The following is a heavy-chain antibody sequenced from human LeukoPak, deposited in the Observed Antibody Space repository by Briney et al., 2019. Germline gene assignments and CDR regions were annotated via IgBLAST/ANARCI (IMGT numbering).Heavy chain of an antibody. V-gene: IGHV1-69*05. Sequence: ASVKVSCKASGGTFSSYAISWVRQAPGQGLEWMGGIIPIFGTANYAQKFQGRVTITTDESTSTAYMELSSLRSEDTAVYYCSRLVQAPSIAARQFPTQGWFDPWGQGTLVTVSS. CDR3: SRLVQAPSIAARQFPTQGWFDP. D-gene: IGHD6-6*01. CDR2: IIPIFGTA. J-gene: IGHJ5*02. CDR1: GGTFSSYA.